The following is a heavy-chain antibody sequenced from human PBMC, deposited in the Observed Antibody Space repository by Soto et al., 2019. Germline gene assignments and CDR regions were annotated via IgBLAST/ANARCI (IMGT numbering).Heavy chain of an antibody. D-gene: IGHD7-27*01. Sequence: QVQLVQSGAEVKKPGASVKVSCKASGYTFTSYGISWVRQAPGQGLEWMGWISAYNGNTNNAQKFQGRVTMTTDTTKVTAYMEMRRQRSDDTAVYYCERANWAVGGTCDYWGQGSLVTV. V-gene: IGHV1-18*01. CDR3: ERANWAVGGTCDY. J-gene: IGHJ4*01. CDR2: ISAYNGNT. CDR1: GYTFTSYG.